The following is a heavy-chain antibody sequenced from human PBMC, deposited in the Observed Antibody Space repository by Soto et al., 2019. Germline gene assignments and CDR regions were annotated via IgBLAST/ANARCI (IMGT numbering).Heavy chain of an antibody. V-gene: IGHV3-66*01. J-gene: IGHJ4*02. Sequence: EVQLVESGGGLVQPGGSLRLSCAASGFTVSTKYMSWVRQAPGKGLEWVSVIYSGGSTFYADSVRGRFTISRDHSKNTVNLQMNRLRAEDTAVYYCARDPWAADYWGQGTLVTVSS. D-gene: IGHD3-16*01. CDR3: ARDPWAADY. CDR2: IYSGGST. CDR1: GFTVSTKY.